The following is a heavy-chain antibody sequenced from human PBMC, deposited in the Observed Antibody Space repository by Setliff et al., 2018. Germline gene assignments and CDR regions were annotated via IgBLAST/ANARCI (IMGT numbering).Heavy chain of an antibody. CDR3: ATLTGDRRYYFDY. V-gene: IGHV1-69-2*01. Sequence: ASVKVSCKVSGYTFTDYYMHWVQQAPGKGLEWMGLVDPEDGETIYAEKFQGRVTITADTSIDTAYMELSSLRSEDTAVYYCATLTGDRRYYFDYWGQGTLVTVSS. CDR2: VDPEDGET. D-gene: IGHD7-27*01. J-gene: IGHJ4*02. CDR1: GYTFTDYY.